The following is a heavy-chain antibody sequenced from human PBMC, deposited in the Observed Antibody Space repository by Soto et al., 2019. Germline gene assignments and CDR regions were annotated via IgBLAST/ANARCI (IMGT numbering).Heavy chain of an antibody. D-gene: IGHD4-17*01. Sequence: QVQLVQSGAEVKKPGSSVKVSCKASGGTFSSYAISWVRQAPGQGLEWMGGIIPIFGTANYAQKFQGRVTITADESTSTAYMELSSLRSEDTAVYYCARPLVRDYGDYFFTGDYYGMDVWGQGTTVTVSS. V-gene: IGHV1-69*01. CDR2: IIPIFGTA. CDR3: ARPLVRDYGDYFFTGDYYGMDV. J-gene: IGHJ6*02. CDR1: GGTFSSYA.